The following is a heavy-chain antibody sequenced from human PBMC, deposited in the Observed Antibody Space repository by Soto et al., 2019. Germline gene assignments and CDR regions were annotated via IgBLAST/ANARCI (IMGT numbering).Heavy chain of an antibody. J-gene: IGHJ6*02. V-gene: IGHV3-21*01. CDR3: ARESWYCYDILTGYFRPHYYYGMDV. CDR2: ISSSSSYM. CDR1: GFTFSNSG. D-gene: IGHD3-9*01. Sequence: PGGSLRLSCAASGFTFSNSGMNWVRQAPGKGLEWVSSISSSSSYMYYADSVKGRFTISRDNAKNSLYLQMNSLRAEDTAVYYCARESWYCYDILTGYFRPHYYYGMDVWGQGTTVTVSS.